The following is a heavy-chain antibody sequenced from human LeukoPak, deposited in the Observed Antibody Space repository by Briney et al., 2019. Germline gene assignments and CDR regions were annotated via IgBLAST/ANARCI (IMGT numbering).Heavy chain of an antibody. CDR3: TKGAPELALPTY. J-gene: IGHJ4*02. CDR1: GFTFNSHG. CDR2: IKQDGSEK. Sequence: TGGSLRLSCAASGFTFNSHGMSWARQAPGKGGEGVANIKQDGSEKYYADSVKGRFTISRDNAKNLLYLQMLSLRTEDTAVYYCTKGAPELALPTYWGPGTPVTVSS. D-gene: IGHD1-1*01. V-gene: IGHV3-7*01.